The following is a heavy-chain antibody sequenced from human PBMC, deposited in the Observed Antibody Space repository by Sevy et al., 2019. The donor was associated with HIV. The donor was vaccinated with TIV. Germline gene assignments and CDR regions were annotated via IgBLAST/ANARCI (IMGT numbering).Heavy chain of an antibody. D-gene: IGHD3-3*01. CDR1: GFTFSSYA. CDR3: ARVYDFWSGYYTDLDY. J-gene: IGHJ4*02. V-gene: IGHV3-30*04. Sequence: GGSLRLSCAASGFTFSSYAMHWVRQAPGKGLEWVAVISYDGSNKYYADSVKGRFTISRDNSKNTLYLQMNSLRAEDTVVYYCARVYDFWSGYYTDLDYWGQGTLVTVSS. CDR2: ISYDGSNK.